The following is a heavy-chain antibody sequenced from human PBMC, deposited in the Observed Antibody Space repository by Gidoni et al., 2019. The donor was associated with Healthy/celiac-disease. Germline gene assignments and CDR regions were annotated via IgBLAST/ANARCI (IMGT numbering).Heavy chain of an antibody. D-gene: IGHD3-10*01. CDR1: GGSFSGYY. Sequence: QVQLQQWGAGLLKPSETLSLTCAVYGGSFSGYYWSWIRQPPGKGLEWIGEINHSGSTNYNPSLKSRVTISVDTSKNQFSLKLSSVTAADTAVYYCASRSSAVSGSFDYWGQGTLVTVSS. J-gene: IGHJ4*02. CDR2: INHSGST. V-gene: IGHV4-34*01. CDR3: ASRSSAVSGSFDY.